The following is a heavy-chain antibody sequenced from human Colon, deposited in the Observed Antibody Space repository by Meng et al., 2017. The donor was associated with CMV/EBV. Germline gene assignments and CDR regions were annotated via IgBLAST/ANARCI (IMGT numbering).Heavy chain of an antibody. V-gene: IGHV4-39*07. Sequence: LQLQGQVPGRGNCADHLFLTVTVSGGTSSSRTYFWCCIGQPPGKGLGRMGNIFYTGNTQSNPSLVRRVAMSLDTSKNHFSLRLHSVTAADSAVYYCGRALGEYGYGRYFDYWGQGTLVTVSS. CDR2: IFYTGNT. J-gene: IGHJ4*02. CDR1: GGTSSSRTYF. CDR3: GRALGEYGYGRYFDY. D-gene: IGHD5-18*01.